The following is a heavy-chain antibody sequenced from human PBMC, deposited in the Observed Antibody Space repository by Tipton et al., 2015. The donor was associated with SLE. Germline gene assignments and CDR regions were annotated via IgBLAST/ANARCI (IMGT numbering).Heavy chain of an antibody. D-gene: IGHD3-22*01. CDR1: GYTFTSYY. Sequence: QSGAEVKKPGASVKVSCKASGYTFTSYYMHWVRQAPGQGLEWMGIINPSGGSTSFAQKFQGRVTMTRDTSTTTVYMELSSLRFEDTAVYYCARVRDYYDTSGDYFDYWGQGTLVTVSS. CDR2: INPSGGST. J-gene: IGHJ4*02. CDR3: ARVRDYYDTSGDYFDY. V-gene: IGHV1-46*01.